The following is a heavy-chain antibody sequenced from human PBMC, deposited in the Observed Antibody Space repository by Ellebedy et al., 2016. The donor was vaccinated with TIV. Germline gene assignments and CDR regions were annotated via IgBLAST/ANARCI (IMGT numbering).Heavy chain of an antibody. Sequence: MPSETLSLTCAVYGGSFSGYYWSRIRQPPGKGLEWIGEINHSGSTDYNPSLKSRVTVSVDASKNQFSLKLSSVTAADAAVYYCARRPYGDYGYFDQWGQGTLVTVSS. CDR3: ARRPYGDYGYFDQ. CDR1: GGSFSGYY. D-gene: IGHD4-17*01. V-gene: IGHV4-34*01. J-gene: IGHJ4*02. CDR2: INHSGST.